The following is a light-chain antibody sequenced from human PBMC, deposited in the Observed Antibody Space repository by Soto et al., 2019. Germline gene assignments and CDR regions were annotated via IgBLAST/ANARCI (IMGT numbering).Light chain of an antibody. CDR1: SSDVGGYVY. V-gene: IGLV2-8*01. CDR2: EVS. Sequence: QSALTQPPSASGSPGQSVTISCTGTSSDVGGYVYVSWYQQHPGKVPKLVIYEVSKRPSGVPDRFSGSKSGNTASLTISGHQADDEADYYCSSYAGSKSVFGTGTKLTVL. J-gene: IGLJ1*01. CDR3: SSYAGSKSV.